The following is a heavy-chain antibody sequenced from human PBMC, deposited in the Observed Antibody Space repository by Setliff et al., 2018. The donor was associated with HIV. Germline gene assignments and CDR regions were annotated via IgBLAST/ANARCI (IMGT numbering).Heavy chain of an antibody. V-gene: IGHV3-74*01. D-gene: IGHD1-26*01. CDR3: AKGDSGILGITESYFDQ. CDR1: GFTFSSYW. Sequence: GGSLRLSCAASGFTFSSYWMHWVRQAPGKGLVWVSRISWDSGSINYAESVKGRFTISRDNAEKVLYRQVNSLRLEDMAFYYCAKGDSGILGITESYFDQWGQGTLVTVSS. CDR2: ISWDSGSI. J-gene: IGHJ4*02.